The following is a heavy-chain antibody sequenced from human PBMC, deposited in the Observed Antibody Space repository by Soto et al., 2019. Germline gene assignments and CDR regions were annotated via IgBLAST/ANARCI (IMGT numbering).Heavy chain of an antibody. V-gene: IGHV3-23*01. CDR2: ISGSGGST. Sequence: EVQLLESGGGLVQPGGSLRLSCAASGFTFSSYAMSWVRQAPGKGLEWVSAISGSGGSTYYADSVKGRFTISRDNSKNTLYLQMNSLRAEDTAVYYCAKDRTGSGIRHYYYYMDVWGKGTTVTVSS. J-gene: IGHJ6*03. CDR3: AKDRTGSGIRHYYYYMDV. D-gene: IGHD3-10*01. CDR1: GFTFSSYA.